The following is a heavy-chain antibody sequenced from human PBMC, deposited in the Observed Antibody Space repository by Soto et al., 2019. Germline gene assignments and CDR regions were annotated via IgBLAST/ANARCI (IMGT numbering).Heavy chain of an antibody. Sequence: QVQLVQSGAEVKKPGSSVKVSCKASGGTFSGYTISWVRQAPGQGLEWMGGLVPILGTANYAQKFRGRVTITADEFTATVNMELSSLTSEDTAVYYCARGKEPDWLAYYFDSWCQGTLVTVSS. CDR1: GGTFSGYT. D-gene: IGHD3-9*01. CDR2: LVPILGTA. CDR3: ARGKEPDWLAYYFDS. V-gene: IGHV1-69*01. J-gene: IGHJ4*02.